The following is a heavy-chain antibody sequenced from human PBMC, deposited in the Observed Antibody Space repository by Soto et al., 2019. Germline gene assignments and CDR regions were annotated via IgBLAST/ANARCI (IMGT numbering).Heavy chain of an antibody. D-gene: IGHD2-2*01. CDR2: INPKSGGT. CDR1: GYTFTGYY. J-gene: IGHJ4*01. CDR3: ARGRGYCSSNGCWNLDH. Sequence: ASVKVSCKAAGYTFTGYYMHWVRQAPGQGLEWMGWINPKSGGTNYAQKFQGRVTMTRDTSISTAYMELSRLRSDDTAVYYCARGRGYCSSNGCWNLDHWGHGTLVTVSS. V-gene: IGHV1-2*02.